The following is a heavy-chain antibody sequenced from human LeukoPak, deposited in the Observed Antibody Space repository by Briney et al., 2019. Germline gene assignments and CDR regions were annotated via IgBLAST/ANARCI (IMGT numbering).Heavy chain of an antibody. J-gene: IGHJ4*02. D-gene: IGHD1-26*01. CDR2: IKQDGSEK. CDR3: ARWNLKWELLRSGTYYFDY. V-gene: IGHV3-7*01. CDR1: GFTFSSYW. Sequence: GGSLTLSCAASGFTFSSYWMSWVRQAPGKGLEWVANIKQDGSEKYYVDSVKGRFTISRDNAKNSLYLQMNSLRAEDTAVYYCARWNLKWELLRSGTYYFDYWGQGTLVTVSS.